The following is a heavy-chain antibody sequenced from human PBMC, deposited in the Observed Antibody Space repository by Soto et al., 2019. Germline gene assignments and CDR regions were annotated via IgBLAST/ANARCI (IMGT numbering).Heavy chain of an antibody. J-gene: IGHJ4*02. Sequence: SETLSLTCAVYGGSFSGYYWSWIRQPPGEGLEWIGDINDSGRTNYNPSLKTRVTISIDTSINQLYLRLTSVIAADTAIYYCARGTPRKYSDTNGYYYYFDYWGQETLVTVS. CDR1: GGSFSGYY. CDR3: ARGTPRKYSDTNGYYYYFDY. CDR2: INDSGRT. D-gene: IGHD3-22*01. V-gene: IGHV4-34*01.